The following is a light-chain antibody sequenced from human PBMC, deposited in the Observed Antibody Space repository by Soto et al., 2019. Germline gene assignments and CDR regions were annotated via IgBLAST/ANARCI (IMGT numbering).Light chain of an antibody. CDR3: QQDYNFPSWT. V-gene: IGKV3D-7*01. CDR1: QSVSSY. Sequence: DIVLTQSPDTLSLSPGDRATLSCRASQSVSSYLAWYQQKPGQAPRLLIYGASTRATGIPARFSGSGSGTDFTLTISSLQPEDVAVHCCQQDYNFPSWTFGQGTRWIS. CDR2: GAS. J-gene: IGKJ1*01.